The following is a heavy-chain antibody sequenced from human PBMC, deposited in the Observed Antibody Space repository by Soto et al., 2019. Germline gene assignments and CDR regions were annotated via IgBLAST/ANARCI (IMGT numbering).Heavy chain of an antibody. Sequence: EVQLVESGGGLVQPGESLRLSCAASGLTFRSYWMHWVRQAPGKGLVWVSRINTDGSVAMYVDSVKGRFTISRDNAKNTLYLHMNSQRAEDTAVYYCVMDMQLCRLDSWGQGTLVAVSS. CDR1: GLTFRSYW. CDR3: VMDMQLCRLDS. J-gene: IGHJ4*02. D-gene: IGHD2-2*03. CDR2: INTDGSVA. V-gene: IGHV3-74*03.